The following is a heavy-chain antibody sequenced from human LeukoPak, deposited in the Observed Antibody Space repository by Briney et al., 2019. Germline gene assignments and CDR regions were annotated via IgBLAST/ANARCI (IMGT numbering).Heavy chain of an antibody. CDR2: IYTSGST. V-gene: IGHV4-4*07. CDR1: GGSISSYY. Sequence: SETLSLTCTVSGGSISSYYWSWIRQPAGKGLEWIGRIYTSGSTNYNPSLKSRVTMSVDTSKNQFSLKLSSVTAADTAVYYCARDRYYGSGSYYNHYYGIDVWGQGTTVTVSS. D-gene: IGHD3-10*01. CDR3: ARDRYYGSGSYYNHYYGIDV. J-gene: IGHJ6*02.